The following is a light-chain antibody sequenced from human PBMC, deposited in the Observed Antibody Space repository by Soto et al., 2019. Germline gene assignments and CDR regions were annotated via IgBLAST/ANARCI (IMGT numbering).Light chain of an antibody. Sequence: DIQMTQSPSTLSASVGDRVTITCRASQSISRWLAWHQQKPGKAPRLLIYDASNLQRGVPSRFSGSGSETEFTLTISRLQPDDFATYFCHSRAFGQGTRLEIK. CDR1: QSISRW. V-gene: IGKV1-5*01. CDR2: DAS. CDR3: HSRA. J-gene: IGKJ5*01.